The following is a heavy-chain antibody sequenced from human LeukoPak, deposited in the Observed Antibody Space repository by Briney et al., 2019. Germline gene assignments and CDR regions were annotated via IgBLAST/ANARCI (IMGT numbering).Heavy chain of an antibody. D-gene: IGHD6-19*01. CDR1: GGSIISSDYH. J-gene: IGHJ4*02. V-gene: IGHV4-39*01. Sequence: SETLSLTCTVSGGSIISSDYHWGWVRQPPGKGLEWIGTISYSGNTDYNPSLRSRVTISVDTSNNQFSLKLSSVTAADTAVYYCASLPIAVAGTRFDYWGQGTLVTVSS. CDR3: ASLPIAVAGTRFDY. CDR2: ISYSGNT.